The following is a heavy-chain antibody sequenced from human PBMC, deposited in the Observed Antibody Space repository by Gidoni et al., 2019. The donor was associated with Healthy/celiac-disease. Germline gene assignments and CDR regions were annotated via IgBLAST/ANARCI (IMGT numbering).Heavy chain of an antibody. D-gene: IGHD3-22*01. J-gene: IGHJ2*01. CDR2: IGTAGDT. Sequence: EVQLVESGGGLVQPGGSLRLSCAASGFTFSSYDMHWVRQATGKGLEWVSAIGTAGDTYYPGSVKGRFTISRENAKNSLYLQMNSLRAGDTAVYYCARDGNYYDSSGYRYWYFDLWGRGTLVTVSS. CDR3: ARDGNYYDSSGYRYWYFDL. CDR1: GFTFSSYD. V-gene: IGHV3-13*01.